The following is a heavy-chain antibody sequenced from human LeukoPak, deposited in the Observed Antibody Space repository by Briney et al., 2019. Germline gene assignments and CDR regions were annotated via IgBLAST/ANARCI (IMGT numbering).Heavy chain of an antibody. CDR1: GFTFSSYG. D-gene: IGHD2-2*01. J-gene: IGHJ4*02. V-gene: IGHV3-30*02. CDR2: IRYDGSNK. CDR3: AHGSMYQLDY. Sequence: GGSLRLSCAASGFTFSSYGMHWVRQAPGKGLEWVAFIRYDGSNKYYADSVKGRFTISRNNSKNTLYLQMNSLRAEDTAVYYCAHGSMYQLDYWGQGTLVTVSS.